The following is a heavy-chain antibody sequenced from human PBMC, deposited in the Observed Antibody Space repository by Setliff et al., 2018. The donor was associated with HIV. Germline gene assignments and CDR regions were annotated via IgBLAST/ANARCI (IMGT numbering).Heavy chain of an antibody. CDR2: IYYSGST. Sequence: SETLSLTCTVSGGSISSGSYYWSWIRQPPGKGLEWIGSIYYSGSTYYNPSLKSRVTISVDTSKNQFSLKVNSVSAADTAVYYCARGPRYYDSSGYRAGAFDIWGQGTMVTVSS. V-gene: IGHV4-39*07. J-gene: IGHJ3*02. CDR3: ARGPRYYDSSGYRAGAFDI. CDR1: GGSISSGSYY. D-gene: IGHD3-22*01.